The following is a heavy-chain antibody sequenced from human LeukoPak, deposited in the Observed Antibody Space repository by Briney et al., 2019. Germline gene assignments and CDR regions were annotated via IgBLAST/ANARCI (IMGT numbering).Heavy chain of an antibody. D-gene: IGHD7-27*01. Sequence: APVKVSCKASGYTLTKNHLYWVRQAPGQGLEWMGWIDPKSGGTNFAQNFQGRLTMTRDTSINTAYMELTRLTSDDTTVYYCARELGINAFDVWGQGTMVTVSS. CDR2: IDPKSGGT. CDR3: ARELGINAFDV. CDR1: GYTLTKNH. J-gene: IGHJ3*01. V-gene: IGHV1-2*02.